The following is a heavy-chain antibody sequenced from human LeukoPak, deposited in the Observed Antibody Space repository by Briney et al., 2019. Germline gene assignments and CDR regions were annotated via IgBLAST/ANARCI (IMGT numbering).Heavy chain of an antibody. Sequence: PSETLSLTCTVSGVSISSYYWSWIRQPPRKGLEGIGYLYYSGSTNYNPSLKSRVTISVATSKNQFSLKLSSVTAADTAVYYCARVYYDSSGYYPFDYWGQGTLVTVSS. D-gene: IGHD3-22*01. CDR2: LYYSGST. J-gene: IGHJ4*02. V-gene: IGHV4-59*01. CDR3: ARVYYDSSGYYPFDY. CDR1: GVSISSYY.